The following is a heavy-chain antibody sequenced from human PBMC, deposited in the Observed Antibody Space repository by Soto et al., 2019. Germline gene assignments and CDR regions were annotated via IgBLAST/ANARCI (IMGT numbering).Heavy chain of an antibody. V-gene: IGHV1-2*02. CDR2: INPNNGGT. Sequence: ASVKVSCKASGYTFTGYYIHWVRQAPGQGLEWMGWINPNNGGTNYAQKFQGRVTMTRDTSISTAYMEPSRLRSDDTALYYCARPNYGTLAYWGQGTLVTVS. CDR1: GYTFTGYY. D-gene: IGHD3-10*01. J-gene: IGHJ4*02. CDR3: ARPNYGTLAY.